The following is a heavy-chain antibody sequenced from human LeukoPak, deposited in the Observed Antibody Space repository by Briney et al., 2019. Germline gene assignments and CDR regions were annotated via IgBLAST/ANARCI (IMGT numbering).Heavy chain of an antibody. CDR2: IESDASRT. CDR1: GFTLSDHW. J-gene: IGHJ6*02. Sequence: GGSLRLSCVASGFTLSDHWMYWVRQGPGKGLAHVSRIESDASRTTYADSVKGRFTISRDDAKNTMYLQMNGLRAEDTAVYYCVKGGHKLDIQTTRYYYGLDVWGQGTTVAVSS. CDR3: VKGGHKLDIQTTRYYYGLDV. V-gene: IGHV3-74*03. D-gene: IGHD5-12*01.